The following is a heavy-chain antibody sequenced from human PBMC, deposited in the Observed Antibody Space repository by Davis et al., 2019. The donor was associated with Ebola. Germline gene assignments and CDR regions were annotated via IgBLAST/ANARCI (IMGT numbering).Heavy chain of an antibody. CDR2: IYYRGST. J-gene: IGHJ4*02. Sequence: MPSETLSLTCTVSGGSISSGDYFWSWVRQPPGKGLEWIGYIYYRGSTYYNPSLKSRVTISLDMSQNQFSLRLSSVTAADTAVYYCARTDRVCSGGRCYSGDDFDYWGQGTLVTVSS. CDR1: GGSISSGDYF. V-gene: IGHV4-30-4*01. D-gene: IGHD2-15*01. CDR3: ARTDRVCSGGRCYSGDDFDY.